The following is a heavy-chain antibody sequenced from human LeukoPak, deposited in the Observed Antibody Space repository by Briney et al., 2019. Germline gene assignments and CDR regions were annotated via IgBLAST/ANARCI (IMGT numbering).Heavy chain of an antibody. Sequence: GGSLRLSCAASGFTFSSYWMSWVRQAPGKGLEWVANIKQDGSEKYYVDSVKGRFTIFRDNAKNSLYLQMNSLRAEDTAVYYCARSSSGSGGYYMDVWGKGTTVTVSS. CDR3: ARSSSGSGGYYMDV. CDR2: IKQDGSEK. J-gene: IGHJ6*03. CDR1: GFTFSSYW. V-gene: IGHV3-7*01. D-gene: IGHD1-26*01.